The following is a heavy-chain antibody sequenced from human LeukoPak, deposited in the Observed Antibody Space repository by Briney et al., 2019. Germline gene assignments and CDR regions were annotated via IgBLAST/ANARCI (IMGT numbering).Heavy chain of an antibody. V-gene: IGHV1-69*13. CDR1: GGTFSSYA. CDR2: IIPIFGTA. Sequence: GASVKVSCKASGGTFSSYAISWVRQAPGQGLEWMGGIIPIFGTANYAQKFQGRVTITADESTSTAYMELSSLRSDDTALYYCARVDGNWVSRPFDLWGQGTMVTVSS. CDR3: ARVDGNWVSRPFDL. J-gene: IGHJ3*01. D-gene: IGHD1-1*01.